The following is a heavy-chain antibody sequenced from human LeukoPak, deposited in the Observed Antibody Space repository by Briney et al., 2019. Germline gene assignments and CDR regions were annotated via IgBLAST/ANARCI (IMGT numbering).Heavy chain of an antibody. V-gene: IGHV4-34*01. D-gene: IGHD5-18*01. J-gene: IGHJ6*03. Sequence: SGTLSLTCAVYGGAFSDYSWSWIRQPPWKGLEWIGETNHSGGNNNSPSLMSRVIMSVDTSKNQFSLKVSSVPAADTAVYYCARVGYSYSINDWSRTGLGAYPTKYHYYMDVWGKGTTVTVSS. CDR2: TNHSGGN. CDR3: ARVGYSYSINDWSRTGLGAYPTKYHYYMDV. CDR1: GGAFSDYS.